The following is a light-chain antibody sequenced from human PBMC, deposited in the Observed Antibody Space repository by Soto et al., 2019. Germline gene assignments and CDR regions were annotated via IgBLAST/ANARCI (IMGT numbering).Light chain of an antibody. CDR2: AAS. V-gene: IGKV1-6*01. J-gene: IGKJ3*01. Sequence: AIQMTQSPSSLSASVGDRVTITCRASQDIRNDLGWYQQKPGKAPNLLIYAASTLQIGVPSRFXXSGSGTXXXXXXXXXQPEDFATYXXXQGYNFPHTFGPGTKVDIK. CDR3: XQGYNFPHT. CDR1: QDIRND.